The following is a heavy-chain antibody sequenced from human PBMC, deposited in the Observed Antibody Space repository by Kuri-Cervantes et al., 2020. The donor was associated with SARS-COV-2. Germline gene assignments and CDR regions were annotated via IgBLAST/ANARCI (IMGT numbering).Heavy chain of an antibody. V-gene: IGHV4-38-2*02. J-gene: IGHJ3*02. D-gene: IGHD1-26*01. Sequence: ESLKISCTVSGYSISSGYYWGWIRQPPGKGLEWIGSIYYSRSTYYNPSLKSRVTISGDTSKNQFSLKLSSVTAADTAVYYCASGSYYGLDAFDIWGQGTMVTVSS. CDR2: IYYSRST. CDR3: ASGSYYGLDAFDI. CDR1: GYSISSGYY.